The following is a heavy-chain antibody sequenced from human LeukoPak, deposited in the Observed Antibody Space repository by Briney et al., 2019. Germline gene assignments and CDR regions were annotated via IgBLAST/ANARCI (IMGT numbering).Heavy chain of an antibody. CDR3: TRRVDATRWYDP. D-gene: IGHD2-15*01. CDR1: EFTFSSYW. J-gene: IGHJ5*02. Sequence: PGGSLRLSCAASEFTFSSYWMHWVRQAPGEGLVWVSRISGDGSSTTYADSVKGRFIISRDNSKNTLYLQMDSLRAEGTAVYYCTRRVDATRWYDPWGQGTLVTVSS. V-gene: IGHV3-74*03. CDR2: ISGDGSST.